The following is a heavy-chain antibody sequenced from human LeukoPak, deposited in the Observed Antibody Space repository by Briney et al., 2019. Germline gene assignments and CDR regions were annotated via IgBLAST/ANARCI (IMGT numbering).Heavy chain of an antibody. V-gene: IGHV4-39*01. CDR1: GGSISSSSYY. Sequence: SETLSLTCTASGGSISSSSYYWGWIRQPPGKGLEWIGSLYYSGSTYYNPSLKSRVTISVDTSKNQFSLKLSSVTAADTAVYYCAGRPVPWNPMVRGENWGQGTLVTVSS. D-gene: IGHD3-10*01. CDR3: AGRPVPWNPMVRGEN. J-gene: IGHJ4*02. CDR2: LYYSGST.